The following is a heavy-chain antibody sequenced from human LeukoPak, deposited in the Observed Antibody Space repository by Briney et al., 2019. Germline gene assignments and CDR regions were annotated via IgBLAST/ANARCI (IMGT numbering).Heavy chain of an antibody. J-gene: IGHJ4*02. V-gene: IGHV1-69*05. Sequence: GASVKVSCKASGYTFTYYGISWVRQAPGQGLEWMGGIIPIFGTANYAQKFQGRVTITTDESTSTAYMELSSLRSEDTAVYYCARDKVGAIYDWGQGTLVTVSS. CDR1: GYTFTYYG. D-gene: IGHD1-26*01. CDR3: ARDKVGAIYD. CDR2: IIPIFGTA.